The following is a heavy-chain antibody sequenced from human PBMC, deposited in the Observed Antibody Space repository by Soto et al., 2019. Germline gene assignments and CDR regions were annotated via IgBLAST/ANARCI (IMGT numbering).Heavy chain of an antibody. J-gene: IGHJ1*01. D-gene: IGHD2-2*01. CDR1: GYTFGNYW. CDR3: ASPGKSRHCCYEH. V-gene: IGHV3-7*01. Sequence: EVQLVESGGGLVQPGGSLRLSCAASGYTFGNYWLSWVRQAPGKGLEWVANINQDGSVKNYVDSVEGRFTISRDNAKNSLYLQMNSLRAEDTAVYYCASPGKSRHCCYEHWGQGTLVTVSS. CDR2: INQDGSVK.